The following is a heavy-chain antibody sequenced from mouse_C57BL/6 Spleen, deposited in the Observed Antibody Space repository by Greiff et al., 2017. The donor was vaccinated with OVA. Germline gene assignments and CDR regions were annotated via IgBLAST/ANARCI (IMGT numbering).Heavy chain of an antibody. CDR3: AREGDGLYFDY. D-gene: IGHD3-3*01. V-gene: IGHV1-54*01. J-gene: IGHJ2*01. CDR2: INPGSGGT. Sequence: GAALVRPGTSVQVSCKASGYAFTNYLIEWVKQRPGQGLEWIGVINPGSGGTNYNEKFKGKATLTADKSSSTAYMQLSSLTSEDSAVYFCAREGDGLYFDYWGQGTTLTVSS. CDR1: GYAFTNYL.